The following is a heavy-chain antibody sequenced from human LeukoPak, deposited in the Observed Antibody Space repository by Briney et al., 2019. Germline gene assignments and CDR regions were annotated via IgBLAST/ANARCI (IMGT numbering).Heavy chain of an antibody. J-gene: IGHJ3*02. V-gene: IGHV3-21*01. CDR1: GLTFSSYS. CDR3: ARVRYCSSTSCYDRNGAFDI. D-gene: IGHD2-2*01. Sequence: GGSLRLSCAASGLTFSSYSMNWVRQGPGKGLEWVSSISSSSSYIYYADSVKGRFTISRDNAKNSLYLQMNSLRAEDTAVYYCARVRYCSSTSCYDRNGAFDIWGQGTMVTVSS. CDR2: ISSSSSYI.